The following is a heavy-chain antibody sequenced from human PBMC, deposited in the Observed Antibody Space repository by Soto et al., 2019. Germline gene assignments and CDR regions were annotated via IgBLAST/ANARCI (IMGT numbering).Heavy chain of an antibody. CDR1: GYSISSGYY. D-gene: IGHD3-22*01. J-gene: IGHJ4*02. V-gene: IGHV4-38-2*01. CDR2: GLHRGTT. CDR3: ARVDSPYYYNSSGYFTY. Sequence: QVRLQQSGPGLVKPSETLSLTCAVSGYSISSGYYWGWIRQSPGKGPEWIGNGLHRGTTFYNPSLRRRAVISVDTSKNELSLRLDTVTAADTAVYYCARVDSPYYYNSSGYFTYWGQGVLVTVSS.